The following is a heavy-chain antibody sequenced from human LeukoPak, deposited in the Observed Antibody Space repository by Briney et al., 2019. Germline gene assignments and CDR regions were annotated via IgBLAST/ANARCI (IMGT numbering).Heavy chain of an antibody. Sequence: GASVKVSCKASGYTFTCYYMHWVRQAPGQGREGMGWINANSGGTNYAHKFQGRVTMTRDTSISTAYMELSRLRSDDTAVYYCARSSRYDIWTGYPYWGQGTLVTVSP. D-gene: IGHD3-9*01. J-gene: IGHJ4*02. CDR1: GYTFTCYY. CDR3: ARSSRYDIWTGYPY. CDR2: INANSGGT. V-gene: IGHV1-2*07.